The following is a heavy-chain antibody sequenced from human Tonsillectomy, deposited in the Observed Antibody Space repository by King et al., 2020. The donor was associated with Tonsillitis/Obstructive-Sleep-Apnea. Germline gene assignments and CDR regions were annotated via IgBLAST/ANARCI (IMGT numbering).Heavy chain of an antibody. CDR3: AKDRSSSWSLDY. J-gene: IGHJ4*02. V-gene: IGHV3-30*18. CDR2: ISYDGSNK. Sequence: VQLVESGGGVVQPGRSLRLSGAASGFTFSSNGMHWVRQAPGKGLEWVAVISYDGSNKYYADSVKGRFTISRDNSKNTLYLQMNSLRTEDTAVYYCAKDRSSSWSLDYWGQGTLVTVSS. CDR1: GFTFSSNG. D-gene: IGHD6-13*01.